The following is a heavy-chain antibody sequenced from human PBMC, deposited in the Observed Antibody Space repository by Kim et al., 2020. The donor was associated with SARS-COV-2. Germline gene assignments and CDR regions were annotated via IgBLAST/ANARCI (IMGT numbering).Heavy chain of an antibody. V-gene: IGHV3-64D*06. J-gene: IGHJ4*02. CDR2: ISSNGYNR. Sequence: GGSLRLSCSASGFTFSNYAMHWVRQAPGKGLEYVSGISSNGYNRNYADSVKGRFTISRDNSKNTLYLQMSSLRADDTAVYYCVKDCGVDWLYYFDYWGQGTLVTVSS. CDR3: VKDCGVDWLYYFDY. D-gene: IGHD2-21*02. CDR1: GFTFSNYA.